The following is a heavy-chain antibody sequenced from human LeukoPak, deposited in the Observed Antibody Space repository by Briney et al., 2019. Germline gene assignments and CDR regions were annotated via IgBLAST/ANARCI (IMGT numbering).Heavy chain of an antibody. V-gene: IGHV3-13*01. CDR1: GFTLSSHD. Sequence: SGGSLRLSCAAYGFTLSSHDMHWVRQPTGKGLEWVSVIGTAGNTYYADSVKGRFTISRENAKNSLYLQMDNLRAGDTAVYYCARSKSYSSGWTDFDYWGQGTLVTVSS. D-gene: IGHD6-19*01. CDR3: ARSKSYSSGWTDFDY. J-gene: IGHJ4*02. CDR2: IGTAGNT.